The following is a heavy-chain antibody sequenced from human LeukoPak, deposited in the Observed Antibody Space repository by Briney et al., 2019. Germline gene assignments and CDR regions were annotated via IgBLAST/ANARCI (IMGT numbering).Heavy chain of an antibody. J-gene: IGHJ4*02. Sequence: PGGSLRLSCAASGFTFSSYWMSWVRQAPGKGLEWVANIKQDGSEKYYVDSVKGRFTISRDNAKNSLYPQMNSLRAEDTAVYYCARAPYSYGSLYFDYWGQGTLVTVSS. D-gene: IGHD5-18*01. V-gene: IGHV3-7*01. CDR3: ARAPYSYGSLYFDY. CDR2: IKQDGSEK. CDR1: GFTFSSYW.